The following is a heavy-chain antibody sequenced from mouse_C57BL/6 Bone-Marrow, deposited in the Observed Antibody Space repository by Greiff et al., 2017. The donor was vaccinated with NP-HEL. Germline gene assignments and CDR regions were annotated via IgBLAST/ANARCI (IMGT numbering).Heavy chain of an antibody. CDR1: GFTFSSYA. Sequence: EVHLVESGGGLVKPGGSLKLSCAASGFTFSSYAMSWVRQTPEKRLEWVATISDGGSYTYYPDNVKGRFTISRDNAKNNLYLQMSHLKSEDTAMYYCARGNWDEGAWFAYWGQGTLVTVSA. V-gene: IGHV5-4*01. CDR2: ISDGGSYT. CDR3: ARGNWDEGAWFAY. D-gene: IGHD4-1*01. J-gene: IGHJ3*01.